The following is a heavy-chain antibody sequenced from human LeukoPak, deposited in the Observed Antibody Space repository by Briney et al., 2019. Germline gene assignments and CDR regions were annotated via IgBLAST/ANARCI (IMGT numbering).Heavy chain of an antibody. J-gene: IGHJ4*02. CDR3: ARAPGPDFWSGYHY. Sequence: GGSLRLSCAASGFTFNSYSMNWVRQAPGKGLEWVSSVSSSSTYIYYADSVKGRFTISRGNATNSLYLQMNSLRAEDTAVYYCARAPGPDFWSGYHYWGQGTLVTVSS. CDR1: GFTFNSYS. V-gene: IGHV3-21*01. CDR2: VSSSSTYI. D-gene: IGHD3-3*01.